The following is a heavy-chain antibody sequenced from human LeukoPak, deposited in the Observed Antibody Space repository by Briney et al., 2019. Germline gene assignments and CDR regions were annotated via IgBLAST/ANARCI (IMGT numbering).Heavy chain of an antibody. V-gene: IGHV3-7*01. J-gene: IGHJ4*02. CDR1: GFTFINHW. CDR2: INQDGSDK. Sequence: GGSLRLSCAASGFTFINHWMSWVRQAPGKGLEWVANINQDGSDKRYGDSAKGRFTISRDNAKNSLNLQMNSLRAEDAAVYYCGRDLGALDFWSGYYGLIDNWGQGTLVTVSS. CDR3: GRDLGALDFWSGYYGLIDN. D-gene: IGHD3-3*01.